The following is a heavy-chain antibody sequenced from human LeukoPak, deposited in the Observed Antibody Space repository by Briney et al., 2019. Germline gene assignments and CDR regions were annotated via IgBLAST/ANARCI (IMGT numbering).Heavy chain of an antibody. Sequence: GGSLRLSCAASGFTFSSYWMSWVRQAPGKGLEWVANIKQDGSEKYYVDSVKGRFTISRDNAKNSLYLQMNSLRAEDTAVYYCARGEGWLQINAGFDYWGQGTLVTASS. CDR1: GFTFSSYW. CDR2: IKQDGSEK. V-gene: IGHV3-7*01. D-gene: IGHD5-24*01. J-gene: IGHJ4*02. CDR3: ARGEGWLQINAGFDY.